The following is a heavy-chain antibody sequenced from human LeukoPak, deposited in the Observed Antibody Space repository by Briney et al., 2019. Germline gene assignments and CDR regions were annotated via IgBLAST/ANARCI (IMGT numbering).Heavy chain of an antibody. Sequence: GGSLRLSCAASGFTFSNYAMSWVRQAPGKGLEWVSGISGSGTSTYYADSVKGRFTISRDTSKSTLYLQMNSLRAEDTALYYCAKAIVGVSGLGYWGQGTLVTVSS. V-gene: IGHV3-23*01. CDR2: ISGSGTST. J-gene: IGHJ4*02. D-gene: IGHD1-26*01. CDR3: AKAIVGVSGLGY. CDR1: GFTFSNYA.